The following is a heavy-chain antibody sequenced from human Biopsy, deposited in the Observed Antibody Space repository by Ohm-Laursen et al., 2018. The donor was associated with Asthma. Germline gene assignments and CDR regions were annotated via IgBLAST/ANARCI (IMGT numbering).Heavy chain of an antibody. CDR2: IMTVFGTK. D-gene: IGHD6-19*01. CDR3: ARCQVGYSSGWSLLLKKIYYSGMDV. CDR1: GGTFSNFA. J-gene: IGHJ6*02. Sequence: SSVKVSCNAPGGTFSNFAISWVRQAPGQGLEWLGGIMTVFGTKNYAQKFQGRVTITADESTSTAYMEVTSLRSEDTAIYYCARCQVGYSSGWSLLLKKIYYSGMDVWGQGTAVTVSS. V-gene: IGHV1-69*01.